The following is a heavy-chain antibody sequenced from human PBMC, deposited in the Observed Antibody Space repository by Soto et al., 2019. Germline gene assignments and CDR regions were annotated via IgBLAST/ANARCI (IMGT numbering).Heavy chain of an antibody. Sequence: QVQLQESGPGLVKTSETLSLTCTVSGASLSGSYWSWIRRPAGKGLEWIGRIYFTGSTNYNPSLRGRVTMSVDTSKNQFSLRLNSVTAADTAMYYCARGRNYHFDSSYNWFDPWGQGTLVTVSS. J-gene: IGHJ5*02. D-gene: IGHD3-22*01. CDR3: ARGRNYHFDSSYNWFDP. CDR2: IYFTGST. CDR1: GASLSGSY. V-gene: IGHV4-4*07.